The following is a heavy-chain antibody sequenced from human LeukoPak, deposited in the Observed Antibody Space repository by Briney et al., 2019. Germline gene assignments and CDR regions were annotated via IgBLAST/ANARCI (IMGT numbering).Heavy chain of an antibody. CDR3: ARGKYSNGWYYFDY. Sequence: AGSLRLSCAAPGFTFSSYGMHWVRQAPGKGLQWVAVISSDGSNKNYADSVKGRFTISRDNSKNTLYLQMNSLRAEDTAVCYCARGKYSNGWYYFDYLGQGTLVTVCS. CDR1: GFTFSSYG. V-gene: IGHV3-33*01. CDR2: ISSDGSNK. D-gene: IGHD6-19*01. J-gene: IGHJ4*02.